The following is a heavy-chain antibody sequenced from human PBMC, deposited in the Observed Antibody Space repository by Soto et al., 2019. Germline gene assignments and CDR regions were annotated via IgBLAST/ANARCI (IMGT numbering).Heavy chain of an antibody. D-gene: IGHD3-3*01. Sequence: GGSLRLSCAASGFTFSSYSMNWVRQAPGKGLEWVSSISSSSSYIYYADSVKGRFTISRDNAKNSLYLQMNSLRAEDTAVYYCARETYYDFWSGESQDAFDIWGQGTMVTVSS. CDR2: ISSSSSYI. J-gene: IGHJ3*02. V-gene: IGHV3-21*01. CDR3: ARETYYDFWSGESQDAFDI. CDR1: GFTFSSYS.